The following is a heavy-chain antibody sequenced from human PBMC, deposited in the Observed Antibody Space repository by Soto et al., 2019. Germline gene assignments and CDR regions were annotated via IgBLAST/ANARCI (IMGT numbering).Heavy chain of an antibody. CDR3: SKRLVDTFGLSY. D-gene: IGHD5-18*01. J-gene: IGHJ4*02. Sequence: EVQLVESGGGLVQPGGSLRLSCAVSGFTFSSFWMHWVRQAPGEGLVWVSRINTDGSSTSYADSVKGRFTISRDNAKNTLYLQMNSLRVEDTAMYYSSKRLVDTFGLSYWSQGTLYTVSS. V-gene: IGHV3-74*01. CDR2: INTDGSST. CDR1: GFTFSSFW.